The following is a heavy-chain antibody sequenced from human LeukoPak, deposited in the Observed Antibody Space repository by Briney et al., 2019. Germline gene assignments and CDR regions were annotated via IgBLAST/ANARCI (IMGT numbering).Heavy chain of an antibody. CDR3: ARGALGEVVVHNDY. Sequence: ASVKVSCKASGYTFTSYGISWVRQAPGQGLEWMGWISAYNGNTSYAQKLQGRVTMTTDTSTSTAYMELRSLRSDDTAVYYCARGALGEVVVHNDYWGQGTLVTVSS. V-gene: IGHV1-18*01. CDR1: GYTFTSYG. CDR2: ISAYNGNT. D-gene: IGHD3-22*01. J-gene: IGHJ4*02.